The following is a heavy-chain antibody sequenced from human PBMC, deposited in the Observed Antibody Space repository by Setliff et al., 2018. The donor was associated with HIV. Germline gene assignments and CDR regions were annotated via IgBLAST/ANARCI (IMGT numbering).Heavy chain of an antibody. J-gene: IGHJ4*02. CDR2: ISPDNGDT. CDR1: GYTFTDYF. V-gene: IGHV1-2*02. D-gene: IGHD1-1*01. Sequence: ASVKVSCKSSGYTFTDYFMHWVRQAPGQGLEWMGWISPDNGDTTIPQRFQGRVTMTRDTSINTAYLELSGLRSDDTAVYLCARQLSNSFDYWGQGTLVTVSS. CDR3: ARQLSNSFDY.